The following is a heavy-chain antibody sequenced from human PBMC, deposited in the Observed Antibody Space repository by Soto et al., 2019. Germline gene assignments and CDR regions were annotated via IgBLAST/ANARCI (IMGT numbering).Heavy chain of an antibody. D-gene: IGHD2-15*01. CDR3: ARDLGTIVVLVAANDDY. V-gene: IGHV3-30-3*01. Sequence: GGSLRLSCAASGFAFSSYAMHWVRQAPGKGLEWVAVISYDGSNKYYADSVKGRFTISRDNSKNTLYLQMNSLRAEDTAVYYCARDLGTIVVLVAANDDYWGQGTLVTVSS. J-gene: IGHJ4*02. CDR2: ISYDGSNK. CDR1: GFAFSSYA.